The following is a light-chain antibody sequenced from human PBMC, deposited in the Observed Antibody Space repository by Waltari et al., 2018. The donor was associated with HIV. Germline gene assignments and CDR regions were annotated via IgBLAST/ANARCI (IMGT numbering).Light chain of an antibody. CDR3: QQYNGWPRT. J-gene: IGKJ1*01. CDR2: GAS. CDR1: QNVITN. V-gene: IGKV3-15*01. Sequence: EIVMTQSPATLSVSPGERVTLSCRASQNVITNLAWYQQKPGQAPSLLIYGASTRASGIPASFTGGGSGSDFTLTINSLQSEDCGLYYCQQYNGWPRTFGQGTKV.